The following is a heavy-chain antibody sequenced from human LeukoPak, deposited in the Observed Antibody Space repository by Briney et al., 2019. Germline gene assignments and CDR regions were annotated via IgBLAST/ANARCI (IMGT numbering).Heavy chain of an antibody. CDR3: ARDHDWAFDL. CDR1: GFPFASYV. CDR2: INHDAEMI. D-gene: IGHD3-9*01. V-gene: IGHV3-48*02. Sequence: GGSLRLSCEGSGFPFASYVMSWVRQAPGKGLEWIAYINHDAEMIFYPDFVKGRFTISRDNANKSLYLQMNALRYEDTAIYYCARDHDWAFDLWGQGTLVTVSS. J-gene: IGHJ4*02.